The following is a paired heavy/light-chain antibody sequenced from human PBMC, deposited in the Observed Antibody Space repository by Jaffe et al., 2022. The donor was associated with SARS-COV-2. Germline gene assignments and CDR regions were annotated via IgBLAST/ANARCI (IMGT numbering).Heavy chain of an antibody. CDR2: ISYDGDNK. J-gene: IGHJ2*01. CDR1: GFTFSSYA. D-gene: IGHD3-10*01. Sequence: QVHLVESGGGVVQPGTSLRLSCAASGFTFSSYAMHWVRQAPGKGLEWVAVISYDGDNKYYADSVKGRFTISRDNFKNILYLHTSSLTAEDTAVYYCAGNRGRYGYDLWGRGTLVTVSS. V-gene: IGHV3-30-3*01. CDR3: AGNRGRYGYDL.
Light chain of an antibody. CDR3: QQTYSPLYI. Sequence: DIQMTQSPSSLSASVGDRITITCRASQYINSYLNWYQQKPGQAPKLLMSAASILQSGVPSRFSGSGSGTDFTLTIDSLQLEDFATYYCQQTYSPLYIFGQGTKLEIK. J-gene: IGKJ2*01. CDR2: AAS. V-gene: IGKV1-39*01. CDR1: QYINSY.